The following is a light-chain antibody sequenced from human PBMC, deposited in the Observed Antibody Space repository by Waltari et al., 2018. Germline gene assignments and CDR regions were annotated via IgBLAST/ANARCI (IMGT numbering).Light chain of an antibody. CDR3: CSYAGSYTLV. J-gene: IGLJ2*01. V-gene: IGLV2-11*01. CDR2: DVS. CDR1: SSDVGGYNY. Sequence: SCTGTSSDVGGYNYVSWYQQHPGKAPKLMIYDVSKRPSGVPDRFSGSKSGNTASLTISGLQAEDEADYYCCSYAGSYTLVFGGGTKLTVL.